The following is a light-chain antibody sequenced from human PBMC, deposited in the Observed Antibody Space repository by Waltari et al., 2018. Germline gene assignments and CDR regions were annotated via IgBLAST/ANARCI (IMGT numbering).Light chain of an antibody. CDR1: QSVLYSSNNQNY. V-gene: IGKV4-1*01. J-gene: IGKJ4*01. Sequence: DIVMTQSPDSLAVSLGERATVNCKSSQSVLYSSNNQNYLAWYQHKAGQPPKLLIYWASTRESGVPDRFSGSGSGTDFTLTISSLQAEDVAVYYCQQYYSTPLTFGGGTKVEIK. CDR2: WAS. CDR3: QQYYSTPLT.